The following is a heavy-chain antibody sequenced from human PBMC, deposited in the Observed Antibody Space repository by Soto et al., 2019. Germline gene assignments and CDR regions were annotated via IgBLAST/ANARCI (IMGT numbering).Heavy chain of an antibody. CDR1: GGSISSGDYY. J-gene: IGHJ4*02. D-gene: IGHD3-22*01. V-gene: IGHV4-30-4*01. CDR2: IYYSGST. Sequence: PSETLSLTCTVSGGSISSGDYYWSWIRQPPGKGLEWIGYIYYSGSTYYNPSLKSRVTISVDTSKNQFSLKLSSVTAADTAVYYCARVDYYDSSGYSAPYYIDYWGQGTLVTVSS. CDR3: ARVDYYDSSGYSAPYYIDY.